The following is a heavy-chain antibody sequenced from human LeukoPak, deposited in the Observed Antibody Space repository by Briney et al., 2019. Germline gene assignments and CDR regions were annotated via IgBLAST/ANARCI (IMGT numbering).Heavy chain of an antibody. V-gene: IGHV3-23*01. CDR2: ISDSGGST. CDR1: GFTFSSYA. D-gene: IGHD2-2*01. Sequence: PGGSLRLSCAASGFTFSSYAMNWVRQAPGKGLEWVSAISDSGGSTYYADSVKGRFTISGDNSKNTLYLQMNSLRAEDTAVYYCAREDIVVVPAAMNCGYFDYWGQGTLVTVSS. CDR3: AREDIVVVPAAMNCGYFDY. J-gene: IGHJ4*02.